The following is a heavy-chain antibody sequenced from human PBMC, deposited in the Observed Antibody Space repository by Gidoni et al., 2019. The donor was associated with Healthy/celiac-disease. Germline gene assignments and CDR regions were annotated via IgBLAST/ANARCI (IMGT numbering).Heavy chain of an antibody. CDR1: GFTFSSYA. Sequence: QVQLVESGGGVVQPGRSLTLSCAASGFTFSSYAMLWVRQAPGKGLEWVAVISYDGSNKYYADSVKGRFTISRDNSKNTLYLQMNSLRAEDTAVYYCARDGRMITFGGVIVKGNYYYGMDVWGQGTTVTVSS. V-gene: IGHV3-30-3*01. J-gene: IGHJ6*02. D-gene: IGHD3-16*02. CDR3: ARDGRMITFGGVIVKGNYYYGMDV. CDR2: ISYDGSNK.